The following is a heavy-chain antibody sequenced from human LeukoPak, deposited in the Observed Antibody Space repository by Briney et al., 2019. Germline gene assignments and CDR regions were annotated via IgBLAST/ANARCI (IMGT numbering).Heavy chain of an antibody. CDR1: GFTFSSYA. J-gene: IGHJ4*02. D-gene: IGHD3-22*01. CDR3: ASYDSSGYYSGLIDY. Sequence: GGSLRLSCAASGFTFSSYAMSWVRQAPGKGLEWVSAISGSGGSTYYADSVKGRFTISRDNSKNTLYLQMNSLRAENTAVYYCASYDSSGYYSGLIDYWGQGTLVTVSS. CDR2: ISGSGGST. V-gene: IGHV3-23*01.